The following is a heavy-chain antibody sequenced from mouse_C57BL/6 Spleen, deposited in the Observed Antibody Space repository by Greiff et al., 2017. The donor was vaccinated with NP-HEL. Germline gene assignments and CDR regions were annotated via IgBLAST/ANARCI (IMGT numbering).Heavy chain of an antibody. CDR3: AREMDSYYGSTLFAY. D-gene: IGHD1-1*01. V-gene: IGHV1-54*01. Sequence: QVQLQQSGAELVRPGPSVKVSCKASGYAFTNYLIEWVKQRPGQGLEWIGVINPGSGGTNYNEKFKGKATLTADKSSSTAYMQLSSLTSEDSAVYFCAREMDSYYGSTLFAYWGQGTLVTVSA. CDR2: INPGSGGT. CDR1: GYAFTNYL. J-gene: IGHJ3*01.